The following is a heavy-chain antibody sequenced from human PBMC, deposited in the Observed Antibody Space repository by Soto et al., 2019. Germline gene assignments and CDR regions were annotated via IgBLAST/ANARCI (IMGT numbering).Heavy chain of an antibody. CDR1: GFTFSSYA. Sequence: EVQLLESGGGLVQLGGSLRLSCAGSGFTFSSYAMNWVRQAPGKGLEWISGISGAAGSTYTADSVKGRFTISRDNSKNTLYLQMNSLRAEDTAVYYCARSLPLYDATGYYRAPSDHWGQGTLVTVSS. CDR3: ARSLPLYDATGYYRAPSDH. V-gene: IGHV3-23*01. CDR2: ISGAAGST. D-gene: IGHD3-9*01. J-gene: IGHJ4*02.